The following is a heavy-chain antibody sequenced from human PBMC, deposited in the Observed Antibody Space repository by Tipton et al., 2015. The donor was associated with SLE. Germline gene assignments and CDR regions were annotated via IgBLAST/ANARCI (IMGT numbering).Heavy chain of an antibody. CDR2: IYYSGST. CDR3: ARRLTRYSGYDYFDY. J-gene: IGHJ4*02. Sequence: TLSLTCTVSGGSISSYYWSWIRQPPGKGLEWIGYIYYSGSTNYNPSLKSRVTISVDTSKNQFSLKLSSVTAADTAVYYCARRLTRYSGYDYFDYWVQGTLVTVSS. D-gene: IGHD5-12*01. CDR1: GGSISSYY. V-gene: IGHV4-59*08.